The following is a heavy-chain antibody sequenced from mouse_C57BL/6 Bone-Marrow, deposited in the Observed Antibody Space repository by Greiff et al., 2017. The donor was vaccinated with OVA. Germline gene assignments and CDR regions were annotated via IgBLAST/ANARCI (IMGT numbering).Heavy chain of an antibody. CDR3: ARWLPWYFDV. V-gene: IGHV1-55*01. J-gene: IGHJ1*03. D-gene: IGHD2-2*01. Sequence: VQLQQSGAELVKPGASVKMSCKASGYTFTSYWITWVKQRPGQGLEWIGDIYPGSGSTNYNEKFKSKATLTVDTSSSTAYMQLSILTSEDSAVYYCARWLPWYFDVWGTGTTVTVSS. CDR2: IYPGSGST. CDR1: GYTFTSYW.